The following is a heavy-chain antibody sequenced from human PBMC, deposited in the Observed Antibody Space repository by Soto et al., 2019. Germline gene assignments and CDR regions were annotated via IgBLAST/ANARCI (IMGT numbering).Heavy chain of an antibody. Sequence: CRFSGFSLTTGREAVGWIRQPPGKALELLALIYSNDDKRYSPSLNNRLTVTKDTSKNQVVLTLTTMDPVDTAIYYCAHKLRYLHAMAFLLQGTTGPVS. CDR3: AHKLRYLHAMAF. CDR1: GFSLTTGREA. D-gene: IGHD3-9*01. V-gene: IGHV2-5*01. CDR2: IYSNDDK. J-gene: IGHJ6*02.